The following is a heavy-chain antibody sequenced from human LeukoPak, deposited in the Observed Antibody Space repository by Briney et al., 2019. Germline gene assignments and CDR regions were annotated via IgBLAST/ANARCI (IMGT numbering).Heavy chain of an antibody. J-gene: IGHJ4*02. CDR3: AYYDSSGQSPDY. CDR2: ISSSSSYI. V-gene: IGHV3-21*04. D-gene: IGHD3-22*01. Sequence: PGGSLRLSCAASGFTFSSYSMNWVRQAPGKGLEWVSSISSSSSYIYYADSVKGRFTISRDNAKNSLYLQMNSLRAEDTAVYYCAYYDSSGQSPDYWGQGTLVTVSS. CDR1: GFTFSSYS.